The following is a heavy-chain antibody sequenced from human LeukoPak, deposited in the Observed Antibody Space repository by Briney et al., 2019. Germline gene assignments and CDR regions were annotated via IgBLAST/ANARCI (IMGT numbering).Heavy chain of an antibody. Sequence: SETLSLTCTVSGGSISSGSYYWSWIRQPAGKGLEWIGRIYTSGSTNYNPSLKSRVTISVDTSKNQFSLKLSSVTAADTAVYYCARGGEVGATTTVFDYWGQGTLVTVSS. CDR1: GGSISSGSYY. J-gene: IGHJ4*02. D-gene: IGHD1-26*01. CDR2: IYTSGST. CDR3: ARGGEVGATTTVFDY. V-gene: IGHV4-61*02.